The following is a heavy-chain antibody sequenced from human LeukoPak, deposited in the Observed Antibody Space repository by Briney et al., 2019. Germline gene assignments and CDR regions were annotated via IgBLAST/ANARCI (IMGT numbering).Heavy chain of an antibody. CDR1: GFTFSDYY. Sequence: AGGSLRLSCAASGFTFSDYYMSWIRQAPGKGLEWVSYISSSGSTIYYADSVKGRFTISRDNSKSTLYLQMNSLRAEDTAVYYCAKDGGGSLEWLPPMDVWGQGTTVTVSS. D-gene: IGHD3-3*01. J-gene: IGHJ6*02. V-gene: IGHV3-11*01. CDR2: ISSSGSTI. CDR3: AKDGGGSLEWLPPMDV.